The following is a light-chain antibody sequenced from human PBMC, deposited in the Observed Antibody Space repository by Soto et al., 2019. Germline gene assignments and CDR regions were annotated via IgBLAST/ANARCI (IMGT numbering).Light chain of an antibody. J-gene: IGKJ2*01. V-gene: IGKV3-20*01. CDR1: QTVRNND. Sequence: EIVLTQSPGALSVSPGERATLSCRASQTVRNNDLAWYQQKAGQAPRLLIYGASIRTTGTPDRFSGSGSGTDFILTISRLEPEDSAVYYCQHYGTTGYSFGQGTKLEIK. CDR3: QHYGTTGYS. CDR2: GAS.